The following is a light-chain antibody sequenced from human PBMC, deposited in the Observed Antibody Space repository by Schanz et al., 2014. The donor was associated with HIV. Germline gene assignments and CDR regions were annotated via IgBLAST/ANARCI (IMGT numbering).Light chain of an antibody. V-gene: IGLV2-14*02. CDR2: EGS. CDR3: SSYAGSLPLV. CDR1: SADVGSYDL. Sequence: QSALTQPASVSGSPGQSITISCTGTSADVGSYDLVSWYQQHPGKAPKLLIYEGSKRPSGVPDRFSGSKSGNTASLTVSGLQAEDEADYYCSSYAGSLPLVFGGGTKLTVL. J-gene: IGLJ2*01.